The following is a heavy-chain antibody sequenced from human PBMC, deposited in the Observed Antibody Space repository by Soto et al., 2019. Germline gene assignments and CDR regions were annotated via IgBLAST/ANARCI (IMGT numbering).Heavy chain of an antibody. CDR1: GYSISSGYY. D-gene: IGHD6-19*01. Sequence: SETLSLTCAVSGYSISSGYYCGWIRQPPGKGLEWIGSIYHSGNTYYNPSLKSRVTISVDTSKDHFSLKLSSVTAADTAVYYCARARIVVAGTIVDYWGQGTLVTVSS. CDR2: IYHSGNT. V-gene: IGHV4-38-2*01. CDR3: ARARIVVAGTIVDY. J-gene: IGHJ4*02.